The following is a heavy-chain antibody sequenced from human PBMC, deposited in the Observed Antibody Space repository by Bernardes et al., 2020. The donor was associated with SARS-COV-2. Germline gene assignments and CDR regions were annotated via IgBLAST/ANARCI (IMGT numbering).Heavy chain of an antibody. D-gene: IGHD2-2*01. V-gene: IGHV3-23*01. CDR2: ISGSGGST. J-gene: IGHJ5*02. CDR3: AKRLGSTYLGGWFDP. CDR1: GFTFSSYA. Sequence: GGSLRLSCAASGFTFSSYAMSWVRQAPGKGLEWVSAISGSGGSTYYADSVKGRFTISRDNSKNTLYLQMNSLRAEDTAVYYCAKRLGSTYLGGWFDPWGQGTLVTVSS.